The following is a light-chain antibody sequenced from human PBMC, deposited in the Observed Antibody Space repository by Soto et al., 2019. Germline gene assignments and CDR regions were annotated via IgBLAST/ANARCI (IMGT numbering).Light chain of an antibody. V-gene: IGKV1-39*01. CDR1: QTISSH. CDR2: AAS. J-gene: IGKJ1*01. Sequence: DIQLTQSPSFLSASVGDRVTITCRASQTISSHLNWYQQKQGKAPKALIYAASSLHSGVPSRFSGSGSGTEFSLTLSSLQPDDFATYYCQQNYRTWTFGQGTKVEVK. CDR3: QQNYRTWT.